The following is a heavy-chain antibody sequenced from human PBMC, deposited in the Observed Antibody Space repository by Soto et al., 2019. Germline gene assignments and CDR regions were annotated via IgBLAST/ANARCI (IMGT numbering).Heavy chain of an antibody. CDR2: ISYDGSNK. J-gene: IGHJ3*02. D-gene: IGHD2-2*01. CDR3: AKDMQGDAFDI. CDR1: GFTFSSYG. V-gene: IGHV3-30*18. Sequence: GGSLRLSCAASGFTFSSYGMHWVRQAPGKGLEWVAVISYDGSNKYYADSVKGRFTIPRDNSKNTLYLQMNSLRAEDTAVYYCAKDMQGDAFDIWGQGTVVTVSS.